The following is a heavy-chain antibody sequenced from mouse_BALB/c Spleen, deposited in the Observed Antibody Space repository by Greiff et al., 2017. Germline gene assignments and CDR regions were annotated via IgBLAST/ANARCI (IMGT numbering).Heavy chain of an antibody. CDR1: GFNIKDTY. V-gene: IGHV14-3*02. Sequence: VQLQQSGAELVKPGASVKLSCTASGFNIKDTYMHWVKQRPEQGLEWIGRIDPANGNTKYDPKFQGKATITADTSSNTAYLQLSSLTSEDTAVYYCARSRGNFAMDYWGQGTSVTVSS. CDR2: IDPANGNT. CDR3: ARSRGNFAMDY. J-gene: IGHJ4*01. D-gene: IGHD3-1*01.